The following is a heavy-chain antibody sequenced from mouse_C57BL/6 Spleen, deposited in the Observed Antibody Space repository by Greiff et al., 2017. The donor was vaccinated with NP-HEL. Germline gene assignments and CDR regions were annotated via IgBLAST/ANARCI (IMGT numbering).Heavy chain of an antibody. Sequence: VQLKESGPELVKPGASVKISCKASGYSFTGYYMNWVKQSPKKSLEWIGEINPSTGGTTYNQKFKAKATLTVDKSSSTAYMQLKSLTSEDSAVYYCARWDGSSLFDYWGQGTTLTVSS. D-gene: IGHD1-1*01. CDR3: ARWDGSSLFDY. J-gene: IGHJ2*01. V-gene: IGHV1-42*01. CDR1: GYSFTGYY. CDR2: INPSTGGT.